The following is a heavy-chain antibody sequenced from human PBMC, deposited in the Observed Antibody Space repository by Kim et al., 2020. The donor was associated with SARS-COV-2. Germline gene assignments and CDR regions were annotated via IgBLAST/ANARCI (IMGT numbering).Heavy chain of an antibody. CDR1: GFSLSTSGVG. J-gene: IGHJ4*02. D-gene: IGHD2-15*01. V-gene: IGHV2-5*02. Sequence: SGPTLVNPTQTLTLTCTFSGFSLSTSGVGVGWIRQPPGKALEWLALIYWDDDKRYSPSLKSRLTITKDTSKNQVVLTMTNMDPVDTATYYCAHRQGCSGGSCYFTFDYWGQGTLVTVSS. CDR3: AHRQGCSGGSCYFTFDY. CDR2: IYWDDDK.